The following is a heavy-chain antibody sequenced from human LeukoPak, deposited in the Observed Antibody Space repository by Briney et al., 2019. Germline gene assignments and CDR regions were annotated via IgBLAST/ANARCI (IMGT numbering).Heavy chain of an antibody. V-gene: IGHV3-48*01. J-gene: IGHJ4*02. CDR2: ISSSSSTI. D-gene: IGHD3-10*01. CDR3: ARDQRGPSYGSGKAFDY. CDR1: GFTFSSYS. Sequence: GGSLRLSCAASGFTFSSYSMNWVRQAPGKGLEWVSYISSSSSTIYYADSVKGRFTISGDNAKNSLYLQMNSLGAEDTAVYYCARDQRGPSYGSGKAFDYWGQGTLVTVSS.